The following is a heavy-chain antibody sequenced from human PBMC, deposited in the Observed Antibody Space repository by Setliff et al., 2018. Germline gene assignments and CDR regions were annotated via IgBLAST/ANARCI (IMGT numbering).Heavy chain of an antibody. V-gene: IGHV1-18*01. J-gene: IGHJ3*02. CDR2: ISAYNGNT. Sequence: ASVKVSCKASGYTFTSYGISWVRQAPGQGLEWMGWISAYNGNTNYAQKLQGRVTMTTDTSTSTAYMELRSLRSDDTAVYYCASCGSSGYYDHDAFDIWGQGTMVTVSS. CDR3: ASCGSSGYYDHDAFDI. CDR1: GYTFTSYG. D-gene: IGHD3-22*01.